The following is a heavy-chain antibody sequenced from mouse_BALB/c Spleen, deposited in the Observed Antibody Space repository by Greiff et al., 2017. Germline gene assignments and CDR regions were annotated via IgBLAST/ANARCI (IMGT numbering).Heavy chain of an antibody. J-gene: IGHJ1*01. CDR1: GYTFTSYT. Sequence: QVQLQQSAAELARPGASVKMSCKASGYTFTSYTMHWVKQRPGQGLEWIGYINPSSGYTEYNQKFKDKTTLTADKSSSTAYMQLSSLTSEDSAVYYCARSGRYDKYFDVWGAGTTVTVSA. D-gene: IGHD2-14*01. CDR3: ARSGRYDKYFDV. CDR2: INPSSGYT. V-gene: IGHV1-4*02.